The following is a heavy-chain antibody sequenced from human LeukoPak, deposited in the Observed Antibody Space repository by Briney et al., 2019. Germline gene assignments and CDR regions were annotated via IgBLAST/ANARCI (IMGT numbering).Heavy chain of an antibody. J-gene: IGHJ4*02. CDR2: IRSKANSYAT. CDR3: AKDRYSSGWYDY. D-gene: IGHD6-19*01. Sequence: GGSLRLSCAASGFTFSGSAMHWVRQASGKGLEWVGRIRSKANSYATAYAASVKGRFTISRDDSKNTAYLQMNSLRAEDTAVYYCAKDRYSSGWYDYWGQGTLVTVSS. V-gene: IGHV3-73*01. CDR1: GFTFSGSA.